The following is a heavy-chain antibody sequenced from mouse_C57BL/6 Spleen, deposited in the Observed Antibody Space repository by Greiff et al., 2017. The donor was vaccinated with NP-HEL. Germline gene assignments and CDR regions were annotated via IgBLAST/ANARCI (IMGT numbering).Heavy chain of an antibody. CDR2: IDPSDSYT. Sequence: QVQLQQPGAELVMPGASVKLSCKASGYTFTSYWMHWVKQRPGQGLEWIGEIDPSDSYTNYNQKFKGKSTLTVDKSSSTAYMQLSSLTSEDSAVYYCARNYYSNYWYFDVGGTGTTVTVSS. D-gene: IGHD2-5*01. CDR1: GYTFTSYW. CDR3: ARNYYSNYWYFDV. J-gene: IGHJ1*03. V-gene: IGHV1-69*01.